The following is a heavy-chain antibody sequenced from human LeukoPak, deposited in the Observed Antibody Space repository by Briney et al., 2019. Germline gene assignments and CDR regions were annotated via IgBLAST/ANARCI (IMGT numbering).Heavy chain of an antibody. CDR1: GFSVSSDY. V-gene: IGHV3-66*01. CDR2: IYSGGST. Sequence: PGGSLRLSCVASGFSVSSDYMRWVRQAPGKGLEWVSIIYSGGSTYYADSVKGRFTISRDNSKNTVYLQMKSLRAEDTAVYYCATGDPGFAWGQGTLVTVSS. CDR3: ATGDPGFA. D-gene: IGHD3-10*01. J-gene: IGHJ5*02.